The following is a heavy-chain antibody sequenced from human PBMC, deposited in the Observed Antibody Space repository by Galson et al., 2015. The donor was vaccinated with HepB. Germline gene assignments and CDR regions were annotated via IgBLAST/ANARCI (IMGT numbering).Heavy chain of an antibody. CDR2: INAGNGNT. J-gene: IGHJ4*02. Sequence: SVKVSCKASGYTFTSYAMHWVRQAPGQRLEWMGWINAGNGNTKYSQKFQGRVTITRDTSASTAYMELSSLRSEDTAVYYCARDRYIIAYYYGSSLGPLLDYWGQGTLVTVSS. CDR1: GYTFTSYA. CDR3: ARDRYIIAYYYGSSLGPLLDY. D-gene: IGHD3-22*01. V-gene: IGHV1-3*01.